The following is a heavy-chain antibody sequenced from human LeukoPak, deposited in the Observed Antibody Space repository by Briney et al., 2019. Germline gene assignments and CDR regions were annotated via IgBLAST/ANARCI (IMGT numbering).Heavy chain of an antibody. CDR2: IYYSGST. J-gene: IGHJ6*03. CDR3: DGSIGSSSYYYYMDV. V-gene: IGHV4-39*01. Sequence: PSETLSLTCTVSGGSISSSSYYWGWIRQPPGKGLEWIGNIYYSGSTYYNPSLKSRVTISVDTSKNQFSLKLTSVTAADTAVYYCDGSIGSSSYYYYMDVWGKGTTVTVSS. D-gene: IGHD6-6*01. CDR1: GGSISSSSYY.